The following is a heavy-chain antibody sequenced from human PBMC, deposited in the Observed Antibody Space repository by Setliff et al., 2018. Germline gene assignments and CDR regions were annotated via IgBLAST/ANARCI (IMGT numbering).Heavy chain of an antibody. CDR2: IIPMFGT. CDR3: AGGQPLVRKYHYYMDV. V-gene: IGHV1-69*13. J-gene: IGHJ6*03. CDR1: GGTFSSYV. D-gene: IGHD3-10*01. Sequence: SSVKVSCKASGGTFSSYVISWVREAPGQGLEWMGGIIPMFGTNYAQKFQGRVTITADESTSTAYMELSSLGSEDTAVYYCAGGQPLVRKYHYYMDVWGKGTTVTVSS.